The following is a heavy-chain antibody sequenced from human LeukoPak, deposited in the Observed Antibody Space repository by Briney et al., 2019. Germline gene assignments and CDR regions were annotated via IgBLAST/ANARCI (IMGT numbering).Heavy chain of an antibody. CDR3: ARGPPMLVVAAIDY. D-gene: IGHD2-15*01. Sequence: ASVKVSFKASGYTFTSYAMNWVRQAPGQGLEWMGWINTNTGNPTYAQGFTGRFVFSLDTSVSTAYLQISSLKAEDTAVYYCARGPPMLVVAAIDYWGQGTLVTVSS. CDR2: INTNTGNP. V-gene: IGHV7-4-1*02. J-gene: IGHJ4*02. CDR1: GYTFTSYA.